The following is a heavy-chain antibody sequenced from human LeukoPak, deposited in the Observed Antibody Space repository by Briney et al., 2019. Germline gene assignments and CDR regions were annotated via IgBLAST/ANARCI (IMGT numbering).Heavy chain of an antibody. Sequence: PGGSLRLSCAASGFTFSSYSMNWVRQAPGKGLEWVSSISSSSSYIYYADSVKGRFTISRDNAKNSLYLQMNSLRAKDTAVYYCARARKVVVIAGWGAPDYWGQGTLVTVSS. CDR3: ARARKVVVIAGWGAPDY. D-gene: IGHD2-15*01. CDR1: GFTFSSYS. V-gene: IGHV3-21*01. J-gene: IGHJ4*02. CDR2: ISSSSSYI.